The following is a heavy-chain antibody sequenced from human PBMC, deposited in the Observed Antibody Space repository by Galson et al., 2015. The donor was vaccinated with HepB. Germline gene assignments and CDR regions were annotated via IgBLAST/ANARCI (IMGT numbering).Heavy chain of an antibody. D-gene: IGHD1-7*01. CDR3: AKDGYNWNYGSGYFDY. CDR2: ISYDGSNK. J-gene: IGHJ4*02. Sequence: SLRLSCAASGFTFSSYGMHWVRQAPGKGLEWVAVISYDGSNKYYADSVKGRFTISRDNSKNTLYLQMNSLRAEDTAVYHCAKDGYNWNYGSGYFDYWGQGTLVTVSS. CDR1: GFTFSSYG. V-gene: IGHV3-30*18.